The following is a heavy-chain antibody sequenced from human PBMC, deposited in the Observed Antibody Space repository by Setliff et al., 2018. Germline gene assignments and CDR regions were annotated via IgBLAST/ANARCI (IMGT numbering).Heavy chain of an antibody. CDR3: RLAHCNDTSCAEALDY. J-gene: IGHJ4*02. V-gene: IGHV4-59*12. CDR1: SGSIINYY. Sequence: SETLSLTCTVSSGSIINYYWSWIRQPPARPLEWIGYIKYDGTTDYNPSLDSRVTMSVDTSKNQFSLNLNSVTAADTAVYYFRLAHCNDTSCAEALDYWSQGTLVTVSS. CDR2: IKYDGTT. D-gene: IGHD2-2*01.